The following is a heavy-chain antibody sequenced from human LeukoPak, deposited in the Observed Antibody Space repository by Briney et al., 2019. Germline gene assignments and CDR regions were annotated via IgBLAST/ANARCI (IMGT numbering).Heavy chain of an antibody. CDR3: ARIMTTHWIDP. Sequence: SETLSLTCTVSGGSTSSYYWSWIRQPPGKGLEWIGSVYYSGSTYYNPSLKSRVTISVDTSKNQFSLKLSSVTAADTAVYYCARIMTTHWIDPWGQGTLVTVSS. V-gene: IGHV4-39*01. CDR2: VYYSGST. J-gene: IGHJ5*02. CDR1: GGSTSSYY. D-gene: IGHD3-16*01.